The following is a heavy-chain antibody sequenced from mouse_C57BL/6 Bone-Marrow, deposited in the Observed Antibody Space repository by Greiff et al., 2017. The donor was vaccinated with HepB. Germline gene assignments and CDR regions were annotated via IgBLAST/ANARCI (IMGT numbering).Heavy chain of an antibody. CDR3: ARGNYGNYLFDY. CDR1: GYTFTDYY. V-gene: IGHV1-26*01. CDR2: INPNNGGT. J-gene: IGHJ2*01. D-gene: IGHD2-1*01. Sequence: EVQLQQSGPELVKPGASVKISCKASGYTFTDYYMNWVKQSHGKSLEWIGDINPNNGGTSYNQKFKGKATLTVDKSSSTAYMELRSLTSEDSAVYYCARGNYGNYLFDYWGQGTTLTVSS.